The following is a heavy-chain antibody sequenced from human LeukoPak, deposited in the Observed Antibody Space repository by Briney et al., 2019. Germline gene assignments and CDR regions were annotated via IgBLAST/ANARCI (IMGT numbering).Heavy chain of an antibody. CDR1: GFTFSDYY. V-gene: IGHV3-11*01. CDR3: ARGVDIVVVPAAKVRGDAFDI. J-gene: IGHJ3*02. Sequence: GGSLRLSCAASGFTFSDYYMSWIRQAPGEGLECVSYITSSGSTKYYADSVKGRFTISRDNPKNSLYLQMNNLRAEDTAMYYCARGVDIVVVPAAKVRGDAFDIWGQGTMVTVSS. D-gene: IGHD2-2*03. CDR2: ITSSGSTK.